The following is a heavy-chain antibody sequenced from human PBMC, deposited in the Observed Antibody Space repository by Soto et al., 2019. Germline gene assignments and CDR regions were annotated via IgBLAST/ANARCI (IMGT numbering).Heavy chain of an antibody. J-gene: IGHJ6*02. CDR3: ARSQGSSTSLEIYYYYYYGMDV. Sequence: QVQLVQSGAEVKKPGSSVKVSCKASRGTFGSYAISWVRQAPGQGLEWMGGIIPIPGTANYAQKFQGRVTIAADESTSTAYMELSSLRSEDTAVYYWARSQGSSTSLEIYYYYYYGMDVWGQGTTVTVSS. CDR2: IIPIPGTA. V-gene: IGHV1-69*01. D-gene: IGHD2-2*01. CDR1: RGTFGSYA.